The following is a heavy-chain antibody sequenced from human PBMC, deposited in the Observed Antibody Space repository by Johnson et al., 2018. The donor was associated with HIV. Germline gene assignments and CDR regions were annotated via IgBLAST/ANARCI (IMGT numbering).Heavy chain of an antibody. Sequence: VQLVESGGGLVQPGGSLRLSCAASGFTFSSYWMSWVRQAPGKGLEWVANIKQDGSEKYYVDSVKGRFTISRDNAKNSRYLQMNSLRAEDTAVYYCARESLPGIDAFDIWGQVTMVTVSS. CDR2: IKQDGSEK. D-gene: IGHD2-15*01. CDR1: GFTFSSYW. V-gene: IGHV3-7*05. CDR3: ARESLPGIDAFDI. J-gene: IGHJ3*02.